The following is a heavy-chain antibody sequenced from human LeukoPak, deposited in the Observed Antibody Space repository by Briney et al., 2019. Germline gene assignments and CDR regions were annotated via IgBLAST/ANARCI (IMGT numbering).Heavy chain of an antibody. Sequence: GGSLRLSCAASGFTFSSYAMHWVRQAPGKGLEWVAVISYDGSNKYYADSVKGRFTISRDNSKNSLYLQMNSLRAEDTAVYYCARATELLDWGQGTLVTVSS. J-gene: IGHJ4*02. D-gene: IGHD1-26*01. CDR3: ARATELLD. CDR1: GFTFSSYA. CDR2: ISYDGSNK. V-gene: IGHV3-30*04.